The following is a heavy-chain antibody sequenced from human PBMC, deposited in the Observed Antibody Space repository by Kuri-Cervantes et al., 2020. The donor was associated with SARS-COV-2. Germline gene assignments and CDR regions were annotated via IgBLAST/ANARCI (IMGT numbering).Heavy chain of an antibody. V-gene: IGHV3-30*04. CDR2: ISSDGSNK. Sequence: GGSLRLCCTASGFTFGDYAMSWFRQAPGKGLEWVAMISSDGSNKNYADSVKGRFTISRDNSKNTLYLQINSLRTEDTAVFYCARARVGVFDFWGQGALVTVSS. CDR3: ARARVGVFDF. D-gene: IGHD2-21*01. J-gene: IGHJ4*02. CDR1: GFTFGDYA.